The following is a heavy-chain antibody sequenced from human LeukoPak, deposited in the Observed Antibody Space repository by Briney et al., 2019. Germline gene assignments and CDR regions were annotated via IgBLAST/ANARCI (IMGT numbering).Heavy chain of an antibody. J-gene: IGHJ6*02. CDR3: AKGIRYGDCYSRCYYYYGMDV. V-gene: IGHV3-23*01. Sequence: GGSLRLSCAASGFTFSSYAMSWVRQAPGKGLEWVSAISGSGGSTYYADSVKGRFTISRDNSKNTLYLQMNSLRAEGTAVYYCAKGIRYGDCYSRCYYYYGMDVWGQGTTVTVSS. CDR1: GFTFSSYA. D-gene: IGHD2-21*02. CDR2: ISGSGGST.